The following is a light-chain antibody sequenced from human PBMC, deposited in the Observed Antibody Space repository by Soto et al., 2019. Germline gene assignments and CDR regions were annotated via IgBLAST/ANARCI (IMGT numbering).Light chain of an antibody. V-gene: IGKV1-39*01. CDR1: QSVSIY. CDR3: QQSYSTPPWT. J-gene: IGKJ1*01. CDR2: AAS. Sequence: DVQMTQSPSSLSASVGDRVTITCRASQSVSIYLNWYQQKPGKAPNLLISAASSLQNGVPSRFRGSGSGTDFTLTTSGLQPEDFATYYCQQSYSTPPWTFGQGTKVDIK.